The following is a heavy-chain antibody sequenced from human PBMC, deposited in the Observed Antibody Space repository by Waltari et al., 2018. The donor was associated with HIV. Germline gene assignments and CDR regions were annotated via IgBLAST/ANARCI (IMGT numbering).Heavy chain of an antibody. V-gene: IGHV3-64D*06. D-gene: IGHD3-9*01. CDR1: GFTFSSYA. Sequence: EVYLVESGGPLVQPGGPLRLSCSAPGFTFSSYAILWVRQTPGKGLEYVAGISGGGHSTYYAGSLKGRFTITRDNSKNTVWLQMRSLRAEDTAVYYCAKGNYDVLTGYYGPSFEYWGQGTLVTVSS. CDR3: AKGNYDVLTGYYGPSFEY. CDR2: ISGGGHST. J-gene: IGHJ4*02.